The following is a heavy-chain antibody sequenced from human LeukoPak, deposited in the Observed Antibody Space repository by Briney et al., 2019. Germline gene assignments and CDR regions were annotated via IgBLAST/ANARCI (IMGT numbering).Heavy chain of an antibody. J-gene: IGHJ4*02. Sequence: PGGSLRLSCAASGFTFSSYAMSWVRQAPGKGLEWVSAISGSGGSTYYADSVKGRFSISRDNAKNSLYLQMNSLRDEDTAIYYCVRVKSSAFDYWGQGTLVTVSS. CDR1: GFTFSSYA. CDR2: ISGSGGST. CDR3: VRVKSSAFDY. D-gene: IGHD3-3*02. V-gene: IGHV3-23*01.